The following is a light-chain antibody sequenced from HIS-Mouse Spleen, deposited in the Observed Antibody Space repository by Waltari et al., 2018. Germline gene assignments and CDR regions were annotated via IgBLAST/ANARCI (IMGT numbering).Light chain of an antibody. CDR1: SSDVGSYNL. Sequence: QSALTQPASVSGSPGQSITIPCTGTSSDVGSYNLVSWYQQHPGKAPKLMIYEGSKRPSGVSNRFPGSKSGNTASLTISGLQAEDEADYYCCSYAGSSAVVFGGGTKLTVL. CDR2: EGS. J-gene: IGLJ2*01. CDR3: CSYAGSSAVV. V-gene: IGLV2-23*01.